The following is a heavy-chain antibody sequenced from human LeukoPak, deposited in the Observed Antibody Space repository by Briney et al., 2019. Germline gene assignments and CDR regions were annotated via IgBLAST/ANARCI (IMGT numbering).Heavy chain of an antibody. J-gene: IGHJ6*02. CDR2: IYYSGST. CDR1: GGSISSYY. CDR3: ARHVTSSGSYCGYGMDV. D-gene: IGHD3-10*01. V-gene: IGHV4-59*08. Sequence: PSETLSLTCTVSGGSISSYYWSWIRQPPGKGLEWIGYIYYSGSTNYNPSLKSRVTISVDTSKNQFSLKLRSVTAADTAVYYCARHVTSSGSYCGYGMDVWGQGTTVTVSS.